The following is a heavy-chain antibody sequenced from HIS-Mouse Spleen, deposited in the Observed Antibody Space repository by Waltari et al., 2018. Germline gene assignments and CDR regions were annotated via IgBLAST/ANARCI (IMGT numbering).Heavy chain of an antibody. Sequence: EVQLVESGGGLIQPGGSLRLSCAASGFTVSSNYMSWVRQAPGKGRGWVSVIYGGGSTYYADSVKGRFTISRDNSKNTLYLQMNSLRAEDTAVYYCARGGLAAAGWYFDLWGRGTLVTVSS. CDR1: GFTVSSNY. CDR3: ARGGLAAAGWYFDL. CDR2: IYGGGST. V-gene: IGHV3-53*01. J-gene: IGHJ2*01. D-gene: IGHD6-13*01.